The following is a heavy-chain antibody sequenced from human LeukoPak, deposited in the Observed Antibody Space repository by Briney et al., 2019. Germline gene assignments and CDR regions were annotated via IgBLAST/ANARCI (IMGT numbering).Heavy chain of an antibody. CDR2: INSDGSTT. D-gene: IGHD4-23*01. CDR3: ARDDYGGRGESDY. V-gene: IGHV3-74*01. CDR1: GFTFSSYW. J-gene: IGHJ4*02. Sequence: PGGSLRLSCAASGFTFSSYWMHWVRQAPGKGLVWVSRINSDGSTTSYADSVKGRFPISRDNAKNTLYLQMNSLRAEDTAVYYCARDDYGGRGESDYWGQGTLVTVSS.